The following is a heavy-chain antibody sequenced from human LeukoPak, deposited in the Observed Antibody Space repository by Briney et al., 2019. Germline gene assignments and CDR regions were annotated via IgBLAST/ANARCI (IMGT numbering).Heavy chain of an antibody. CDR1: GGSISSYY. Sequence: SETLSLTCTVSGGSISSYYWSWIRQPAGKGLEWIGEINHSGSTNYNPSLKSRVTISVDTSKNQFSLKLSSVTAADTAVYYCARGNPDYFDYWGQGTLVTVSS. J-gene: IGHJ4*02. V-gene: IGHV4-34*01. CDR2: INHSGST. CDR3: ARGNPDYFDY.